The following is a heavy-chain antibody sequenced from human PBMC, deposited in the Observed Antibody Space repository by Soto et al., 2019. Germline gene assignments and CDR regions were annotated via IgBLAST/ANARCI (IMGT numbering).Heavy chain of an antibody. CDR1: GFTFSSYS. Sequence: GGSLRLSCAASGFTFSSYSMNWVRQAPGKGLEWVSYISSSSSTIYYADSVKGRFTISRDNAKNSLYLQMNSLRDEDTAVYYCARDLATVTTTPFDYWGQGTLVTVSS. V-gene: IGHV3-48*02. CDR3: ARDLATVTTTPFDY. CDR2: ISSSSSTI. J-gene: IGHJ4*02. D-gene: IGHD4-17*01.